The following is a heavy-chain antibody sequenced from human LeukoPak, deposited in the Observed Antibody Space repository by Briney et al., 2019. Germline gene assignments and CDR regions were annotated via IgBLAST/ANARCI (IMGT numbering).Heavy chain of an antibody. J-gene: IGHJ4*02. CDR1: GYTFTSYA. CDR2: INAGNGNT. D-gene: IGHD3-9*01. CDR3: ARALPPDDILTGTLDY. V-gene: IGHV1-3*01. Sequence: ASVKVSCKASGYTFTSYAMHCVRQAPGQRLEWMGWINAGNGNTKYSQKFQGRVTITRDTSASTAYMGLSSLRSEDTAVYYCARALPPDDILTGTLDYWGQGTLVTVSS.